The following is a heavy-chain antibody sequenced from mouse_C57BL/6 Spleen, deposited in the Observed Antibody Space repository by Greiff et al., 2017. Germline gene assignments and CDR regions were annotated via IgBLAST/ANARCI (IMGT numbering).Heavy chain of an antibody. CDR2: INPNNGGT. CDR1: GYTFTDYY. CDR3: ARHYGSRYYYAMDY. V-gene: IGHV1-26*01. J-gene: IGHJ4*01. D-gene: IGHD1-1*01. Sequence: VQLQQSGPELVKPGASVKISCKASGYTFTDYYMNWVKQSHGKSLEWIGDINPNNGGTSYNQKFKGKATLTVDKSSSTAYMELRSLTSEDSAVYYCARHYGSRYYYAMDYWGQGTSVTVSS.